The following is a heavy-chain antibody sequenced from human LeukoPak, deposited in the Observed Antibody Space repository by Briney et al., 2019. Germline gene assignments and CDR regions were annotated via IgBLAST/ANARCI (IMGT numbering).Heavy chain of an antibody. V-gene: IGHV1-2*02. Sequence: ASVKVSCKASGYTFTGYYMHWVRQAPGQGLEWMGWINPNSGGKNYEQKFQGRVTMTRDTSISTAYMELSMLRSDDTAVYYCARDQPDYDILTGYRGREVDYWGQGTLVTVSS. D-gene: IGHD3-9*01. J-gene: IGHJ4*02. CDR3: ARDQPDYDILTGYRGREVDY. CDR1: GYTFTGYY. CDR2: INPNSGGK.